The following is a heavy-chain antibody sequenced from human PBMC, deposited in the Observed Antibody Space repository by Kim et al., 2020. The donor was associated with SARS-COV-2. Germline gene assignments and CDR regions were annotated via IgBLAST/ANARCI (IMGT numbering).Heavy chain of an antibody. CDR3: TTGGCSSTSCNSGVRYYYYGMDV. Sequence: GGSLRLSCAASGFTFSNAWMSWVRQAPGKGLEWVGRIKSKTDGGTTDYAAPVKGRFTIAGDDSKNTLYLQMHSLKPEDPAVYYCTTGGCSSTSCNSGVRYYYYGMDVWGQGTTVTVSS. V-gene: IGHV3-15*01. CDR2: IKSKTDGGTT. CDR1: GFTFSNAW. D-gene: IGHD2-2*02. J-gene: IGHJ6*02.